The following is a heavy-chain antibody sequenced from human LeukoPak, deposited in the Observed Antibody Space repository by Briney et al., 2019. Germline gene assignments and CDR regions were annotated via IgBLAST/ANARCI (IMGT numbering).Heavy chain of an antibody. CDR3: ARVGDMEAFDI. CDR1: GFTLSSFG. Sequence: PGRSLRLSCAASGFTLSSFGMVWVRQAPGKGLEWVSLMWYDRRNKYYADSVKGRFTITRDNSKNTVYLQMNSLRGEDTAVYYCARVGDMEAFDIWGQGTRVTVSS. D-gene: IGHD3-16*01. CDR2: MWYDRRNK. J-gene: IGHJ3*02. V-gene: IGHV3-33*01.